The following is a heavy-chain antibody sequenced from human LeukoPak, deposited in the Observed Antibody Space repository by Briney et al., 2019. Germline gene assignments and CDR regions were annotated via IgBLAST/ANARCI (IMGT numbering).Heavy chain of an antibody. CDR3: ASAGCTNGVCSYFDY. J-gene: IGHJ4*02. CDR1: GFTFSSYA. CDR2: ISYDGSNK. V-gene: IGHV3-30-3*01. D-gene: IGHD2-8*01. Sequence: PGGSLRLFCAASGFTFSSYAMHWIRQAPGKGLEWVAVISYDGSNKYYADSVKGRFTISRDNSKNTLYLQMNSLRAEDTAVYYCASAGCTNGVCSYFDYWGQGTLVTVSS.